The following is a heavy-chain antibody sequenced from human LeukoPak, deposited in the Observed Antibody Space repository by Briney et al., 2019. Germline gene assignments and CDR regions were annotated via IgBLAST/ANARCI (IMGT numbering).Heavy chain of an antibody. D-gene: IGHD6-13*01. CDR2: IWYDGSTK. Sequence: GRSLRLSCAASGFTFSSYSMNWVRQAPGKGLEWVAVIWYDGSTKYYADSVKGRFTISRDNSKNTLYLQMNSLRAEDTAVYFCARSQSSSLIDYWGLGTLVTVSS. CDR1: GFTFSSYS. J-gene: IGHJ4*02. CDR3: ARSQSSSLIDY. V-gene: IGHV3-33*08.